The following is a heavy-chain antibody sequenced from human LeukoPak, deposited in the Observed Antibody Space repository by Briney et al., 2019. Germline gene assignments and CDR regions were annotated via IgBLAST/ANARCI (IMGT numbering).Heavy chain of an antibody. D-gene: IGHD2-15*01. Sequence: GGSLRFSCVASGFTFSTSAMNWIRQAPGKGLEWVPSISSSSSYIYYADSVKGRFTISRDNAKNSLYLQMNSLRAEDTAVYYCARGGVAADYWGQGTLVTVSS. CDR1: GFTFSTSA. CDR2: ISSSSSYI. CDR3: ARGGVAADY. J-gene: IGHJ4*02. V-gene: IGHV3-21*01.